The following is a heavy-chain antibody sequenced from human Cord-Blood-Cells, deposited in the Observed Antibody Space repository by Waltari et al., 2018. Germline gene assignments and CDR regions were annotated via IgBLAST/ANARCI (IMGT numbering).Heavy chain of an antibody. J-gene: IGHJ3*02. D-gene: IGHD7-27*01. CDR3: ARLRANWGTHAFDI. CDR2: INHSGGP. V-gene: IGHV4-34*01. CDR1: GGSFSGYY. Sequence: QVQLQQWGAGLLKPSETLSLTCAVYGGSFSGYYWSWIRQPPGKGLEWIGEINHSGGPNSNPSLKVRVTISGDTSKNQFSLKLSSVTAADTAVYYCARLRANWGTHAFDIWGQGTMVTVSS.